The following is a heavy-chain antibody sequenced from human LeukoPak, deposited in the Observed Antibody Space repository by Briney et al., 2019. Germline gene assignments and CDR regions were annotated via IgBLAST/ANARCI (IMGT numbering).Heavy chain of an antibody. CDR1: GYTFTGYD. Sequence: GASVKVSCKASGYTFTGYDIHWVRQAPGQGLEWMGWINPNSGGTNYAQKFQGRVTMTRDTSINTVYMELSRLRSDDTAVYYCARDLYYYGSGNYVPGLPDYWGQGTLVTVSS. V-gene: IGHV1-2*02. J-gene: IGHJ4*02. CDR2: INPNSGGT. D-gene: IGHD3-10*01. CDR3: ARDLYYYGSGNYVPGLPDY.